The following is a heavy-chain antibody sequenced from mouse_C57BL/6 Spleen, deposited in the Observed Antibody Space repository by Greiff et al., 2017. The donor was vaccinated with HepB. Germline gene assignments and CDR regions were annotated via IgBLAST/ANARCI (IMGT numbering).Heavy chain of an antibody. Sequence: DVMLVESGEGLVKPGGSLKLSCAASGFTFSSYAMSWVRQTPEKRLEWVAYISSGGDYIYYADTVKGRFTISRDNARNTLYLQMSSLKSEDTAMYYCTRVSTMITNWYFDVWGTGTTVTVSS. CDR2: ISSGGDYI. V-gene: IGHV5-9-1*02. D-gene: IGHD2-4*01. CDR3: TRVSTMITNWYFDV. J-gene: IGHJ1*03. CDR1: GFTFSSYA.